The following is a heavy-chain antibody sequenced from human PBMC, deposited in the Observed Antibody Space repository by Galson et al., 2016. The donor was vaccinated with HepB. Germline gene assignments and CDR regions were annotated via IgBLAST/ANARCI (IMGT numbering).Heavy chain of an antibody. CDR3: ARGDSSWGYWYFDL. D-gene: IGHD6-13*01. CDR1: GGSVSSGSYY. V-gene: IGHV4-61*01. Sequence: ETLSLTCTVSGGSVSSGSYYWRWIRQPPGQGLEWIGYIYYSGSTNYNPSLTSRVTITVDTSKNQFSLKLCSVTAAGTAVAYCARGDSSWGYWYFDLWGRGTLVTVSS. J-gene: IGHJ2*01. CDR2: IYYSGST.